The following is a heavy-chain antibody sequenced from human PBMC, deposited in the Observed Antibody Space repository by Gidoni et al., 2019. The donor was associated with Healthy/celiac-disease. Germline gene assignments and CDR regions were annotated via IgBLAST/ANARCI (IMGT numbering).Heavy chain of an antibody. Sequence: QMQLVQSGPEVKKPGTSVQVSCKAAGFTFTSSAVQWVRQARGQRLKWIGWIVVGRGNTNHAQKFQEIVTITRDMSTSTAYMELSSLRSEDTAVYYCAALDPYSSIWYAAFDIWGQGTMVTVSS. CDR3: AALDPYSSIWYAAFDI. V-gene: IGHV1-58*01. CDR2: IVVGRGNT. J-gene: IGHJ3*02. D-gene: IGHD6-13*01. CDR1: GFTFTSSA.